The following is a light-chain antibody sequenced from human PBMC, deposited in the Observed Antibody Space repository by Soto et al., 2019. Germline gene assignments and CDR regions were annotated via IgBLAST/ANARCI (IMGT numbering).Light chain of an antibody. Sequence: DIELSPPPCSWSVSVGERVSRTCRASQGISSWLAWYQQKPGKANKLLIYAAYSLQSGVTSRFSGSGSGTDFTLTIKNLQPEDFATYYCKKANSFPSTCGPGT. CDR2: AAY. CDR3: KKANSFPST. J-gene: IGKJ3*01. CDR1: QGISSW. V-gene: IGKV1-12*01.